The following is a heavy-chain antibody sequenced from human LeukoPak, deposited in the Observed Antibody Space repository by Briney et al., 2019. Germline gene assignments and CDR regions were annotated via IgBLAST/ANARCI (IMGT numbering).Heavy chain of an antibody. CDR2: MNPNSGNT. CDR3: ARVLSYCSSTSCSQYYYYYMDV. D-gene: IGHD2-2*01. V-gene: IGHV1-8*02. CDR1: GYTFTGYY. J-gene: IGHJ6*03. Sequence: ASVKVSCKASGYTFTGYYMHWVRQAPGQGLEWMGWMNPNSGNTGYAQKFQGRVTMTRNTSISTAYMELSSLRSEDTAVYYCARVLSYCSSTSCSQYYYYYMDVWGKGTTVTVSS.